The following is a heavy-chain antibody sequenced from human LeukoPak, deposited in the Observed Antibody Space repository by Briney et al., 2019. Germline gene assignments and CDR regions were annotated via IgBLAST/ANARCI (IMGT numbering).Heavy chain of an antibody. Sequence: GGSLRLSCAASGFSFSSYSMNWVRQAPGKGLEWVSFISSSGSTKSYADSVKGRFTISRDNARNSLYLQMNSLRDEDTAVYCCARSVYYADYWGQGTLVTVSS. CDR1: GFSFSSYS. CDR3: ARSVYYADY. D-gene: IGHD3-22*01. V-gene: IGHV3-48*02. CDR2: ISSSGSTK. J-gene: IGHJ4*02.